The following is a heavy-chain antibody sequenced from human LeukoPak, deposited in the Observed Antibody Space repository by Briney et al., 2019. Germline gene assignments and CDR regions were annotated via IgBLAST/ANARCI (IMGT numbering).Heavy chain of an antibody. Sequence: SVKVSCKASGGTFRSYTFSWVRQAPGQGLEWMGGVIPIFDTANYAQKFQGRVTITEDESTSTAYMELSSLRSEDTAVYYCARGVYSYGFYYFDYWGQGTLVTVSS. CDR3: ARGVYSYGFYYFDY. J-gene: IGHJ4*02. D-gene: IGHD5-18*01. V-gene: IGHV1-69*13. CDR1: GGTFRSYT. CDR2: VIPIFDTA.